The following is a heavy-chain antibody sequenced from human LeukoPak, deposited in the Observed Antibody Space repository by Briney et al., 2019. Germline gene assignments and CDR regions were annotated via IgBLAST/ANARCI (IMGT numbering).Heavy chain of an antibody. CDR3: ARAPVAYCGGDCYSGAFDI. V-gene: IGHV4-31*03. D-gene: IGHD2-21*02. J-gene: IGHJ3*02. Sequence: ASQTLSLTCTVSGGSISSGGCYWRWIRQHPGKGLEWIGYIYYSGSTYYNPSLKSRVTISVDTSKIQFSLKLSSVTAADTAVYYCARAPVAYCGGDCYSGAFDIWGQGTMVTVSS. CDR1: GGSISSGGCY. CDR2: IYYSGST.